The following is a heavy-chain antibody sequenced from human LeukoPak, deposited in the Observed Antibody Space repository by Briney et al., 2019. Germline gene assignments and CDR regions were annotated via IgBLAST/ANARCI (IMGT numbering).Heavy chain of an antibody. CDR1: GYSFTNNW. CDR2: TYPGDSNT. V-gene: IGHV5-51*01. Sequence: GESLKISCRGSGYSFTNNWIGWVRQMPGKGLEWMGITYPGDSNTRYSPSFQGQVTISADKSISTAYLQWSSLKASDTAMYYCASCGSCYSYDAFDIWGQGTMVTVSS. J-gene: IGHJ3*02. CDR3: ASCGSCYSYDAFDI. D-gene: IGHD2-15*01.